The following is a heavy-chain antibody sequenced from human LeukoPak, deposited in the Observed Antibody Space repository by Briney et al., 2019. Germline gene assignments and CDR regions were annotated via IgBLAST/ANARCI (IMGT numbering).Heavy chain of an antibody. J-gene: IGHJ4*02. CDR3: ARHEVGATSDFDY. CDR1: GGSISSYY. V-gene: IGHV4-39*01. D-gene: IGHD1-26*01. Sequence: SETLSLTCTVSGGSISSYYWSWIRQPPGKGLEWIGSIYYSGSTYYNPSLKSRVTISVDTSKNQFSLKLSSATAADTAVYYCARHEVGATSDFDYWAQGTLVPVS. CDR2: IYYSGST.